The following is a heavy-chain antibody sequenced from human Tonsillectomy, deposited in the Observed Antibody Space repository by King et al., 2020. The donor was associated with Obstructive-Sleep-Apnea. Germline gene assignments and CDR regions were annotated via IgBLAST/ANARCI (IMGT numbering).Heavy chain of an antibody. Sequence: VQLVESGAEVKKPGESLRISCKGSGYSFTNYWISWVRQMPGKGLEWMGRIDPSDSYTNYSPSFQGHVTISADKSITTAYLQWSSLNASDTAMYYCARLRCTNGVCYISDYWGQGTLVTVSS. CDR3: ARLRCTNGVCYISDY. CDR2: IDPSDSYT. J-gene: IGHJ4*02. D-gene: IGHD2-8*01. CDR1: GYSFTNYW. V-gene: IGHV5-10-1*03.